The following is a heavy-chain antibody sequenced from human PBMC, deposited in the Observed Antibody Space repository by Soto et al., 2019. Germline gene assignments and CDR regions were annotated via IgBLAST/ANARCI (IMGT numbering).Heavy chain of an antibody. J-gene: IGHJ6*02. CDR3: AKVLFSGQQQLVPSWSYYGMDV. Sequence: SGGSLRLSCASSGFPFSSYAMIWVRQAPGKGLEWVSAISGSGGSTYYADSVKGRFTISRDNSKNTLYLQMNSLRAEDTAVYYCAKVLFSGQQQLVPSWSYYGMDVWGQGTTVTVS. D-gene: IGHD6-13*01. CDR2: ISGSGGST. CDR1: GFPFSSYA. V-gene: IGHV3-23*01.